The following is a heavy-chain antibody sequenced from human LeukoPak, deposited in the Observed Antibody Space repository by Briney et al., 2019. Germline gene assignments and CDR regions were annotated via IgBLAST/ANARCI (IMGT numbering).Heavy chain of an antibody. CDR3: ARDSVYATNWYDP. Sequence: ASETLSLTCTVSGGSISSSNWNWIRQAPGKGLEWIGYITFSGGTNYNPSLGSRVTISLDMSKNHFSLKLTSVTAADTAIYYCARDSVYATNWYDPWGQGTLVTVSS. V-gene: IGHV4-59*01. CDR2: ITFSGGT. D-gene: IGHD2-8*01. CDR1: GGSISSSN. J-gene: IGHJ5*02.